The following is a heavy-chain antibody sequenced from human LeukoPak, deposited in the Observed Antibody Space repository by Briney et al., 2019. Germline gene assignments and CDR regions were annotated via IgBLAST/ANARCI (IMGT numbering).Heavy chain of an antibody. J-gene: IGHJ5*02. D-gene: IGHD5-18*01. V-gene: IGHV3-30*02. Sequence: GGPLRLSCAASGFTFSSYGMHWVRQAPGKGLEWVAFIRYDGSNKYYADSVKGRFTISRDNSKNTLYLQMNSLRAEDTAVYYCAKDLSAMVTLNWFDPWGQGTLVTVSS. CDR2: IRYDGSNK. CDR1: GFTFSSYG. CDR3: AKDLSAMVTLNWFDP.